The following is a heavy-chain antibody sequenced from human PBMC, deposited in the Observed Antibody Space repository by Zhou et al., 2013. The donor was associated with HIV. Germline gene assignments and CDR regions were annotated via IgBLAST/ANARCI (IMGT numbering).Heavy chain of an antibody. J-gene: IGHJ3*02. V-gene: IGHV1-2*02. D-gene: IGHD3-16*01. Sequence: QDQLEQSGAEVKKPGASVKVSCKASGFTFTGYYIHWLRQAPGQGFEWMGWINPNSGGTNYAQKFQDRVTMTGDTSAGTVYLDLSGLRSDDTAVYYCGRDWGSYDAFDIVGPRDTGHRLF. CDR1: GFTFTGYY. CDR3: GRDWGSYDAFDI. CDR2: INPNSGGT.